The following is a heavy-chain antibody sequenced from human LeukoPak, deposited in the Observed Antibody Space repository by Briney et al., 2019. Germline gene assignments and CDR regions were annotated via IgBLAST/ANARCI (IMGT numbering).Heavy chain of an antibody. Sequence: GGSLRLSCAASGFTFSSYSMNWVRQSPGKGLEWVSYITSYSSTVYYADSVKGRFTISRDNAKNSLYLQMNSLRAEDTAVCYCAELGITMIGGVWGKGTTVTISS. CDR1: GFTFSSYS. V-gene: IGHV3-48*04. CDR3: AELGITMIGGV. CDR2: ITSYSSTV. J-gene: IGHJ6*04. D-gene: IGHD3-10*02.